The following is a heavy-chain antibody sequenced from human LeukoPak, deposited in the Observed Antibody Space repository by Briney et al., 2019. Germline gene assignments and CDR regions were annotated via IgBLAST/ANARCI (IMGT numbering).Heavy chain of an antibody. CDR1: GFTFSSYS. Sequence: GGSLRLSCAASGFTFSSYSMNWVRQAPGKGLEWVSHITASGTAMFYADSVKGRFTIYRDNAKNSLYLQMNSLRDEDTAVYYCASSGSYRFDYWGQGTLVTVSS. D-gene: IGHD1-26*01. J-gene: IGHJ4*02. CDR3: ASSGSYRFDY. V-gene: IGHV3-48*02. CDR2: ITASGTAM.